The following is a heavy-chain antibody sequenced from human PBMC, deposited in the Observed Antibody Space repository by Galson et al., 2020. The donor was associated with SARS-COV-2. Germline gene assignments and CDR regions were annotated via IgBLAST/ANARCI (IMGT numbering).Heavy chain of an antibody. CDR2: IKYDGTTK. CDR1: GFIFSSSG. CDR3: AREPPGD. D-gene: IGHD2-8*02. J-gene: IGHJ4*02. V-gene: IGHV3-30*02. Sequence: QLGESLKISCAASGFIFSSSGIHWVRQAPGKGLEWVAYIKYDGTTKHYADSVKGRFTISRDNSKTALYLQMSSLTAEDTALYYCAREPPGDWGQGTLVTVSS.